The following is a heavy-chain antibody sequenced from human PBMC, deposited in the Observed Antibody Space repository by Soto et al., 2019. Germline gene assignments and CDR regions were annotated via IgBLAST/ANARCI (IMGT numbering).Heavy chain of an antibody. V-gene: IGHV1-69*02. CDR3: ASSSIAARHVGWFDP. Sequence: GASVKVSCKASGGTFSSYTISWVRQAPGQGLEWMGRIIPILGIANYAQKFQGRVTITADKSTSTAYMELSSLRSEDTAVYYCASSSIAARHVGWFDPWGQGTLVTVS. D-gene: IGHD6-6*01. CDR1: GGTFSSYT. J-gene: IGHJ5*02. CDR2: IIPILGIA.